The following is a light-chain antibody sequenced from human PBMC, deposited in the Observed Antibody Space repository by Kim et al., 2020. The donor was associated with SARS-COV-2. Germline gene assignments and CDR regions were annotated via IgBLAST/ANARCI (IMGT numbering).Light chain of an antibody. V-gene: IGLV3-21*04. CDR3: QVWDSSSDHHYV. CDR2: YDS. CDR1: NIGSES. J-gene: IGLJ1*01. Sequence: PGKTARITCGGNNIGSESVHWYQQKPGQAPVLVIYYDSDRPSGIPGGFSGSNSGNTATLTISRVEAGDEADYYCQVWDSSSDHHYVFGTGTKVTVL.